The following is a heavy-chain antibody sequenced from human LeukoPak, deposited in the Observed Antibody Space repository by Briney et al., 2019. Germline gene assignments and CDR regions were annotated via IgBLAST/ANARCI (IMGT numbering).Heavy chain of an antibody. CDR2: ISGSGGTT. D-gene: IGHD3-10*01. V-gene: IGHV3-23*01. J-gene: IGHJ4*02. CDR3: AKDRAGSSGTRRGIDY. CDR1: RFTFSSYA. Sequence: GGSLRLSCAASRFTFSSYAMSWVRQAPGKGLEWVSAISGSGGTTYYADSVKGRFTISRDSSKNTVYLQMNSLRAEDTAVYYCAKDRAGSSGTRRGIDYWGQGTLVTVSS.